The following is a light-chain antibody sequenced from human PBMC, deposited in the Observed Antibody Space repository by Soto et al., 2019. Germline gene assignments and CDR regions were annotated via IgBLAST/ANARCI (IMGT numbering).Light chain of an antibody. CDR3: QSYDRDLTGWA. V-gene: IGLV2-11*01. CDR2: DVS. CDR1: SSDVGGYNY. Sequence: QSVLTQPRSVSGSPGQSVTISCTGTSSDVGGYNYVSWYQQHPGKAPKLMIYDVSKRPSGVPDRFSGSKSGNTASLTISGLQAEDEAVYFCQSYDRDLTGWAFGGGTKVTVL. J-gene: IGLJ3*02.